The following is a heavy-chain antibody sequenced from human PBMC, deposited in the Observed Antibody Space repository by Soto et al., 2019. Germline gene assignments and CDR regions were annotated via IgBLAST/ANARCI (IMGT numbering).Heavy chain of an antibody. Sequence: TSETLSLTCTVSGDSVSSNKYYWAWIRQPPGKGLEWVGRIFSSANTDYNTSLESRVTISVDTSKNQFSLNLGSVTAADTAVYYCAGQSIGTTFDFWGQGTLVTVSS. CDR2: IFSSANT. J-gene: IGHJ4*02. CDR1: GDSVSSNKYY. CDR3: AGQSIGTTFDF. V-gene: IGHV4-39*01. D-gene: IGHD1-1*01.